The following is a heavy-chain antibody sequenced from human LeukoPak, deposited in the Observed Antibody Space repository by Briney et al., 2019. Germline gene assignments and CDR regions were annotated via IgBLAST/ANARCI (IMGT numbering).Heavy chain of an antibody. CDR3: ARDSPDILTGYKDAFDI. CDR2: ISAYNGNT. V-gene: IGHV1-18*01. J-gene: IGHJ3*02. D-gene: IGHD3-9*01. Sequence: ASVKVSCKASGYTFTSYGISWVRQAPGQGLEWMGWISAYNGNTNYAQKLQGRVTMTTDTSTSTAYMELRSLRSDDTAVYYCARDSPDILTGYKDAFDIWGQGTMVTVSS. CDR1: GYTFTSYG.